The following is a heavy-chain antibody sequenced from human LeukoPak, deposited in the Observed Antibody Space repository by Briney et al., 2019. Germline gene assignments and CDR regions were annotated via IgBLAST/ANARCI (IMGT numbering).Heavy chain of an antibody. CDR2: IIPIFGTA. CDR1: GGTFSSYA. J-gene: IGHJ6*02. V-gene: IGHV1-69*13. Sequence: PVASVKVSCKASGGTFSSYAISWVRQAPGQGLEWMGGIIPIFGTANYAQKFQGRVTITADESTSTAYMELSSLRSEDTAVYYCARVGLKRWEDTGYYYGMDVWGQGTTVTVSS. CDR3: ARVGLKRWEDTGYYYGMDV. D-gene: IGHD5-18*01.